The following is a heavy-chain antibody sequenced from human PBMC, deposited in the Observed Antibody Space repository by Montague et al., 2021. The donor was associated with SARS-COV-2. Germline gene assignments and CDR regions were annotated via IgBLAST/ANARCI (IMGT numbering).Heavy chain of an antibody. V-gene: IGHV4-39*01. CDR2: VFYSGST. CDR1: GGSISRIAYF. Sequence: SETLSLTCTVSGGSISRIAYFWALIRQPPGEGLEWIGSVFYSGSTFYNPALKSRVTISVDTSKNQFSLKLSSVTAADTALYYCARQLATGSDWAFDQWGQGTLVTVSS. D-gene: IGHD1-26*01. CDR3: ARQLATGSDWAFDQ. J-gene: IGHJ4*02.